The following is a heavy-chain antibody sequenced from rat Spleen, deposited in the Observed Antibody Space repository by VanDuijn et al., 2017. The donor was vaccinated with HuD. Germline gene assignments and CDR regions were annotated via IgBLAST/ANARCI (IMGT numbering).Heavy chain of an antibody. V-gene: IGHV5-58*01. D-gene: IGHD1-12*02. CDR3: ARQKFITMMVVITADWYFDF. Sequence: EVQLVETGGGLVQPGRSLKLSCVASGFTFSSYWMYWIRQAPGKGLEWVSSINTDGGSTYYPDSVKGRFTISRDNAKSTLYLQMNSLRSEDTATYYCARQKFITMMVVITADWYFDFWGPGTMVTVSS. CDR2: INTDGGST. CDR1: GFTFSSYW. J-gene: IGHJ1*01.